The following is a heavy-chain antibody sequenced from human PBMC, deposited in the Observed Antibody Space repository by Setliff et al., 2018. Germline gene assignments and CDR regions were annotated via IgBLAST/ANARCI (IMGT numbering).Heavy chain of an antibody. V-gene: IGHV1-69*05. CDR3: AREGPSMVTAPGRSGYVD. Sequence: ASVKVSCKASGGTFRNYGISWVRQAPGQGLDWMGGIIPIFGTTNYAQKFQGRVTITTDDSTNTAYMELSSLRSEDTAVYYCAREGPSMVTAPGRSGYVDWGQGTLVTVSS. J-gene: IGHJ4*02. CDR2: IIPIFGTT. CDR1: GGTFRNYG. D-gene: IGHD3-22*01.